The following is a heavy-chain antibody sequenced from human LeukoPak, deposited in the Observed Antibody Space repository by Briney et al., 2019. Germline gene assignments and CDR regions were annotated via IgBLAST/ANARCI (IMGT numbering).Heavy chain of an antibody. V-gene: IGHV1-2*02. D-gene: IGHD4-17*01. J-gene: IGHJ4*02. CDR3: ARDRRGAYGDYATSY. CDR1: GYTFTGYY. CDR2: INPNSGGT. Sequence: GASVKVSCKASGYTFTGYYMHWVRQAPGQGLEWMGWINPNSGGTNYAQKFQGRVTMTRDTSISTAYMKLSRLRSDDTAVYYCARDRRGAYGDYATSYWGQGTLVTVSS.